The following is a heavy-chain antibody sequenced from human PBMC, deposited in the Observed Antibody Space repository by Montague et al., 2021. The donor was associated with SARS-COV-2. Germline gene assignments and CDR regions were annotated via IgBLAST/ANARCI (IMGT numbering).Heavy chain of an antibody. D-gene: IGHD2-21*02. J-gene: IGHJ4*02. CDR3: ARLLPDGTVVATDIPFDS. CDR2: SHFIGNT. V-gene: IGHV4-39*01. Sequence: SETLSLTCNDAVPSGVVKLRRRSWKRQPAVKSPKLIVCSHFIGNTYYNPSLESRVTISVDTSENQFSLKLRSVIAADTAVHYCARLLPDGTVVATDIPFDSWGQGTLVTVSS. CDR1: VPSGVVKLRR.